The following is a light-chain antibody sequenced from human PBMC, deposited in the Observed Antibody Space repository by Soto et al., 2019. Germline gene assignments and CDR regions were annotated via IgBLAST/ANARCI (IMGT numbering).Light chain of an antibody. Sequence: DIQMTQSPSTLSASVGDRITITCRASQSINDWLAWYQQKPGKAPKLLIYKASSLESGVPSRFSGSGSGTEFTLTISSLQPDDFATYYCQQFKNYWTFGQGTKVEVK. V-gene: IGKV1-5*03. CDR3: QQFKNYWT. CDR2: KAS. CDR1: QSINDW. J-gene: IGKJ1*01.